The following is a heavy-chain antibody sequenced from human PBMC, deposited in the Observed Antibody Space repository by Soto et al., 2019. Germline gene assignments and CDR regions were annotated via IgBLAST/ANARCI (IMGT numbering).Heavy chain of an antibody. J-gene: IGHJ4*02. CDR3: AKDPRGPYSSSWGPPFDY. V-gene: IGHV3-30*18. CDR1: GFTFSSYG. D-gene: IGHD6-13*01. Sequence: GGSLRLSCAASGFTFSSYGMHWVRRAPGKGLEWVAVISYDGSNKYYADSVKGRFTISRDNSKNTLYLQMNSLRAEDTAVYYFAKDPRGPYSSSWGPPFDYWGQGTLVTVSS. CDR2: ISYDGSNK.